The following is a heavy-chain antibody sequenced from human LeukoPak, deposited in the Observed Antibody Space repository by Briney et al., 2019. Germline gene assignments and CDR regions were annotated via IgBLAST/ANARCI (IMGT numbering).Heavy chain of an antibody. Sequence: ARGSMRLSCAASGFTFSSYWMSWVSQAPGKGMEWVANIKQDGREKNYVDSVKGRFTISRDNDKNSLYLQMNSLRDEDTAVYYCARDRKGWYSSCWYPWFDPWGQGTLVTGSS. V-gene: IGHV3-7*01. CDR2: IKQDGREK. CDR3: ARDRKGWYSSCWYPWFDP. D-gene: IGHD6-19*01. CDR1: GFTFSSYW. J-gene: IGHJ5*02.